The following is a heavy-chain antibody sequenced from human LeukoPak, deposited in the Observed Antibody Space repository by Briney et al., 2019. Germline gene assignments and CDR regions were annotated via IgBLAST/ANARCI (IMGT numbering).Heavy chain of an antibody. V-gene: IGHV3-64*01. CDR3: AREGHSSGYCGAFDI. J-gene: IGHJ3*02. Sequence: GGSLRLSCEVSGITFSTSVMHWVRQGPGKGLEYVSGISDNGVGTYYASSVKGRFTISRDNSKNTLYLQMDSLKDEDMAMYYCAREGHSSGYCGAFDIWGPGTMVTVSS. D-gene: IGHD3-22*01. CDR2: ISDNGVGT. CDR1: GITFSTSV.